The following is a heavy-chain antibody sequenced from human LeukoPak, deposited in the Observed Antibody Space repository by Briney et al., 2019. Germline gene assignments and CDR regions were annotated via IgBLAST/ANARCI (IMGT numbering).Heavy chain of an antibody. Sequence: ASVKVSCKASGYTFTGYYMHWVRQAPGQGLEWMGWMNPNSGNTGYAQKFQGRVTITRNTSISTAYMELSSLRSEDTAVYYCARTIFGVVSPIYYYMDVWGKGTTVTVSS. CDR2: MNPNSGNT. V-gene: IGHV1-8*03. J-gene: IGHJ6*03. CDR1: GYTFTGYY. D-gene: IGHD3-3*01. CDR3: ARTIFGVVSPIYYYMDV.